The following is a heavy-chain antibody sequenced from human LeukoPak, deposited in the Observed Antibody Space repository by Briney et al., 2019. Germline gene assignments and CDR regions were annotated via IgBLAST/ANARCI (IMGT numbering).Heavy chain of an antibody. Sequence: ASVKVSCKASRYTFTSYYMHWVRQAPGQGLEWMGIINPSGGSTSYAQKFQGRVTMTRDMSTSTVYMELSSLRSEDTAVYYCARVRRYYDSSGLFDYWGQGTLVTVSS. D-gene: IGHD3-22*01. J-gene: IGHJ4*02. CDR1: RYTFTSYY. CDR2: INPSGGST. V-gene: IGHV1-46*01. CDR3: ARVRRYYDSSGLFDY.